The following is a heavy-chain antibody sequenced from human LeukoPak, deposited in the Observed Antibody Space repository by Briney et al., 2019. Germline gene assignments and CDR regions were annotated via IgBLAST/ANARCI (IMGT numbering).Heavy chain of an antibody. V-gene: IGHV3-11*01. J-gene: IGHJ4*02. CDR3: VRDDGHHWFDF. Sequence: GGSLRLSCAASGFTFDDYGMSWIRQAPGKGLEWISYISSSGTPKYYADSVKGRFTISRDNAKKSLFLQMNSLRDEDTAVYYCVRDDGHHWFDFWGQGTLVTVSS. D-gene: IGHD1-1*01. CDR2: ISSSGTPK. CDR1: GFTFDDYG.